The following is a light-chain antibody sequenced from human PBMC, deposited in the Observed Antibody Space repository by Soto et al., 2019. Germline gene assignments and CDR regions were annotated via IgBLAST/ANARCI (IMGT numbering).Light chain of an antibody. CDR3: QQYGSSGT. Sequence: LVLTQSPATLSSFPGDRVTLSFRASQYINTRLAWYQHRPGQAPRLLIYQTSIRAAGIPARFSASGTGTDFTLTISRLEPEDFAVYYCQQYGSSGTFGQGTKVDIK. CDR1: QYINTR. CDR2: QTS. J-gene: IGKJ1*01. V-gene: IGKV3-20*01.